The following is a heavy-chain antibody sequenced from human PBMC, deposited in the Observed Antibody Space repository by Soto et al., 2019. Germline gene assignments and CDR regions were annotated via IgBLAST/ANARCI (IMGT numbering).Heavy chain of an antibody. J-gene: IGHJ4*02. CDR2: ISGSGGST. CDR1: VFTFISYA. CDR3: AKEKSSNYVH. D-gene: IGHD4-4*01. V-gene: IGHV3-23*01. Sequence: QSGGSLRLSCASSVFTFISYAMSWGRQAPGKGLEWVSAISGSGGSTYYADSVKGRFTISRDNSKNTLYLQMNSLRAEDTAVYYCAKEKSSNYVHWGQGTLVTVSS.